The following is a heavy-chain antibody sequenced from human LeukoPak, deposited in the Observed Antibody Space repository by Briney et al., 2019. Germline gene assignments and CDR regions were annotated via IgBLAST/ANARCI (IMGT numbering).Heavy chain of an antibody. CDR3: ARDKVDIVVVPAKESDYKYYYFMDV. CDR1: GYTFTSYY. V-gene: IGHV1-46*01. J-gene: IGHJ6*03. CDR2: INPSGGST. Sequence: ASVKVSCKASGYTFTSYYMHWVRQAPGQGLEWMGIINPSGGSTSYAQKFQGRVTITRNTSISTAYMELSSLRSEDTAVYYCARDKVDIVVVPAKESDYKYYYFMDVWGKGTTVTVSS. D-gene: IGHD2-2*01.